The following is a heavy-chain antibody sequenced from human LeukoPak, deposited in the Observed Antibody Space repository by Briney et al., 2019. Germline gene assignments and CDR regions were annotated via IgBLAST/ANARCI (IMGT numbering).Heavy chain of an antibody. CDR2: INWNGGST. V-gene: IGHV3-20*04. Sequence: PGGSLRLSCAASGFTFSTYWMTWVRQAPGKGLEWVSGINWNGGSTGYADSVKGRFTISRDNAKNSLYLQMNSLRVEDTALYYCARRPAITIFGVFKYYFDYWGQGTLVTVSS. CDR1: GFTFSTYW. CDR3: ARRPAITIFGVFKYYFDY. D-gene: IGHD3-3*01. J-gene: IGHJ4*02.